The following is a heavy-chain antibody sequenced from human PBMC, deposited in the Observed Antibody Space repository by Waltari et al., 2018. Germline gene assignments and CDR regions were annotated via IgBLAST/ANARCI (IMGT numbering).Heavy chain of an antibody. CDR2: TYYRSKWYS. D-gene: IGHD3-3*01. CDR1: GDSVSSNSPA. V-gene: IGHV6-1*01. Sequence: QVQLQQSGPGLVKHSQTLTLTCTISGDSVSSNSPAWDWIRQSPPRGLEWLGRTYYRSKWYSHYAESVKSRMTINADTSKNEFSLQLTSVSPEDTGLYFCARTTITVFGVVVGALDNWGPGTLVTVSS. J-gene: IGHJ4*02. CDR3: ARTTITVFGVVVGALDN.